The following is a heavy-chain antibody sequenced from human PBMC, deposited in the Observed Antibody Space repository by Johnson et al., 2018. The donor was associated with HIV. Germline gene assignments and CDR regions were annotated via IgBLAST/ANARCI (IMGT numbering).Heavy chain of an antibody. CDR1: GFTFSSYA. D-gene: IGHD3-3*01. Sequence: QVQLVESGGGVVQPGRSLRLSCAASGFTFSSYAMHWVRQAPGKGLEWVAVISYDGSNKYYADSVKGRFTISRDNSQNTLYLQMNSLRAEDTAVYYCARDMAYYDFWSGELGPRGAFDIWGQGTMVTVSS. V-gene: IGHV3-30*04. CDR2: ISYDGSNK. J-gene: IGHJ3*02. CDR3: ARDMAYYDFWSGELGPRGAFDI.